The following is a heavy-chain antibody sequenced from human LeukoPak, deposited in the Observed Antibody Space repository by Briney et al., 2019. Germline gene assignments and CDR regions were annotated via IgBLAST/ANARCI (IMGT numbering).Heavy chain of an antibody. D-gene: IGHD6-19*01. J-gene: IGHJ1*01. Sequence: SETLSLTCTVSGGPISSPNHFWGWVRQPPGKGLEWIGSVYYGGSTYSNPSLKSRVTMSADTSKNQFSLTLSSVTATDTAVYYCARVVAGTKDFQYWGQGTLVTVSS. CDR1: GGPISSPNHF. CDR3: ARVVAGTKDFQY. V-gene: IGHV4-39*01. CDR2: VYYGGST.